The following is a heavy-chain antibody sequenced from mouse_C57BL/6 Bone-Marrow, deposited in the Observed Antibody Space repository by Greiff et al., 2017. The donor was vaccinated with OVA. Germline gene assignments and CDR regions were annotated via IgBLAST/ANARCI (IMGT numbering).Heavy chain of an antibody. CDR3: ARGGLLLRYSWFAY. Sequence: LQQPGAELVQPGASVKLSCKASGYTFTSYWMHWVKQRPGQGLEWIGMIHPNSGSTNYNEKFKSKDTLTVDKSSSTAYMQLSSLTSEDSAVYYCARGGLLLRYSWFAYWGQGTLVTVSA. V-gene: IGHV1-64*01. J-gene: IGHJ3*01. D-gene: IGHD1-1*01. CDR1: GYTFTSYW. CDR2: IHPNSGST.